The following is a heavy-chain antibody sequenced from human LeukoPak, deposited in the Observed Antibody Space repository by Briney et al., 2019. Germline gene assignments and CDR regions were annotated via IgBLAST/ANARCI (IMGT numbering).Heavy chain of an antibody. J-gene: IGHJ5*02. CDR2: IYHSGST. D-gene: IGHD3-3*01. Sequence: SETLSLTCAVSGYSIRSGYYWGWIRQPPGKGLEWIGSIYHSGSTYYNPSLKSRVTISVDTSKNQFSLKLSSVTAADTAVYYCSRYYDFWSGYLNWFDPWGQGTLVTVSS. V-gene: IGHV4-38-2*01. CDR1: GYSIRSGYY. CDR3: SRYYDFWSGYLNWFDP.